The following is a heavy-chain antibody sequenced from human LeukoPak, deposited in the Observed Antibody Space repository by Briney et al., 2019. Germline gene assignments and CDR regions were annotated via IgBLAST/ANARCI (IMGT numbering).Heavy chain of an antibody. D-gene: IGHD3-9*01. J-gene: IGHJ6*04. CDR1: GFTVSSNY. CDR2: IYSGGST. V-gene: IGHV3-53*01. CDR3: ARDVYDIQDYYYYGMDV. Sequence: PGGSLRLSCAASGFTVSSNYMSWVRQAPGKGLEWVSVIYSGGSTYYADSVEGRFTISRDNSKNTLYLQMNSLRAEDTAVYYCARDVYDIQDYYYYGMDVWGKGTTVTVSS.